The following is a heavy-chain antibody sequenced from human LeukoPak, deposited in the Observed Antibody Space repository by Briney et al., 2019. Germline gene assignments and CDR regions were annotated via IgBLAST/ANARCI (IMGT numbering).Heavy chain of an antibody. V-gene: IGHV3-21*01. CDR2: ISSISSDI. CDR3: ARGGGWYYYGSGRSQYNWFDP. CDR1: GFTFSSYS. Sequence: GGSLRLSCAASGFTFSSYSMNWVRQAPGKGLEWVASISSISSDIYYADSVKGRFTISRDNSKNTLSLQMNSLRAEDTAVYYCARGGGWYYYGSGRSQYNWFDPWGRGTLVTVSS. J-gene: IGHJ5*02. D-gene: IGHD3-10*01.